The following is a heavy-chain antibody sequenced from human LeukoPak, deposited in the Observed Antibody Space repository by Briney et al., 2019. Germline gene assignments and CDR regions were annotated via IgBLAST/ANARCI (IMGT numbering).Heavy chain of an antibody. CDR3: ARSGAFVVPAAIDY. Sequence: ASVKVSCKASGYTFTSYGISWVRQAPGQGPEWMGWISAYNGNTNYAQKLQGRVTMTTDTSTSTAYMELRSLRSDDTAVYYCARSGAFVVPAAIDYWGQGTLVTVSS. V-gene: IGHV1-18*01. D-gene: IGHD2-2*02. CDR2: ISAYNGNT. J-gene: IGHJ4*02. CDR1: GYTFTSYG.